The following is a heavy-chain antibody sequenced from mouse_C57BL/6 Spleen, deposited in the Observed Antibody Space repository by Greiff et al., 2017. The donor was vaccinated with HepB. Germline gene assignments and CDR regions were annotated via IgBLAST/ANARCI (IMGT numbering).Heavy chain of an antibody. V-gene: IGHV1-61*01. CDR3: ARRDSSGYFYAMDY. J-gene: IGHJ4*01. CDR2: IYPSDSET. D-gene: IGHD3-2*02. CDR1: GYTFTSYW. Sequence: QVQLKQPGAELVRPGSSVKLSCKASGYTFTSYWMDWVKQRPGQGLEWIGNIYPSDSETHYNQKFKDKATLTVDKSSSTAYMQLSSLTSEDSAVYYCARRDSSGYFYAMDYWGQGTSVTVSS.